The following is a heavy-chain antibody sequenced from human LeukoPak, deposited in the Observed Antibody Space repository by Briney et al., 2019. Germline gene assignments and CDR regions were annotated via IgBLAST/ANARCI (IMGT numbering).Heavy chain of an antibody. Sequence: SQTLSLTCTVSGGPISSGNYYWSWIRQPAGKGLEWIGRIYTSGSTNYNPSLKSRVTMSVDTSKNQFSLKLSSVTAADTAVYYCARADYCTNGVCPFDYWGQGTLVTVSS. J-gene: IGHJ4*02. CDR2: IYTSGST. CDR1: GGPISSGNYY. CDR3: ARADYCTNGVCPFDY. D-gene: IGHD2-8*01. V-gene: IGHV4-61*02.